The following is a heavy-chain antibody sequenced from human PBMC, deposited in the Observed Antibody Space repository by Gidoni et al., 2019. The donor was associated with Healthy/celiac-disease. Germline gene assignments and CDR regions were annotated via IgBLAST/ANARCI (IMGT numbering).Heavy chain of an antibody. J-gene: IGHJ4*02. CDR1: GFTFDDYA. CDR3: AKDRIAGDGYNYYFDY. D-gene: IGHD5-12*01. Sequence: EVQLVEAGGGLVQPGGSLGLSCDASGFTFDDYAMTWVRKAPGKGLEWVAGISWNSGSIGYADSVKVRFTISRDNAKNSLYLQMNSLRAEDTALYYCAKDRIAGDGYNYYFDYWGQGTLVTVSS. V-gene: IGHV3-9*01. CDR2: ISWNSGSI.